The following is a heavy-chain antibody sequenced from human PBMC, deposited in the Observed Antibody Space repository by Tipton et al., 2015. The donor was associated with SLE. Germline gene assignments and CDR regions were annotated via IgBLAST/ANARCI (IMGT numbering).Heavy chain of an antibody. J-gene: IGHJ4*02. V-gene: IGHV4-31*03. CDR2: IYHTGNT. CDR3: ARSAGYGSSWAHFDY. CDR1: GGSMSSAGNY. D-gene: IGHD6-13*01. Sequence: TLSLTCSVSGGSMSSAGNYWSWIRQHPGRGLEWIGSIYHTGNTYYNPSLKSRVAMSVDTSKNQFSLKLSSVTAADTAVYYCARSAGYGSSWAHFDYWGQGTLVTVSS.